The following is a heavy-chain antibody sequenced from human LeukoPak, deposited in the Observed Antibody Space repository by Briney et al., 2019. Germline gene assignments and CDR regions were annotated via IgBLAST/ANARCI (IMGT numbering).Heavy chain of an antibody. D-gene: IGHD3-3*01. Sequence: GGSLRLSCAASGFTFSSYAMSWVRQAPGKGLDWVSAISGSGGSTYYADSVKGRFTISRDNSKNTLYLQMNSLRAEDTAVYYCAKPLRFLEWLPDAFDIWGQGTMVTVSS. J-gene: IGHJ3*02. CDR1: GFTFSSYA. V-gene: IGHV3-23*01. CDR3: AKPLRFLEWLPDAFDI. CDR2: ISGSGGST.